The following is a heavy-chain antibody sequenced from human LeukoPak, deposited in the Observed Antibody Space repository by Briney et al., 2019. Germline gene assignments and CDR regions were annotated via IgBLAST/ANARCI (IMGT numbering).Heavy chain of an antibody. Sequence: SVKVSCKASGGTFSSYAISWVRQAPGQGLEWMGGIIPIFGTANYAQKFQGRVTITADESTSTAYMELSSLRSEDTAVYYCARAGFYDILTGYPGYYFDYWGQGTLVTVSS. CDR3: ARAGFYDILTGYPGYYFDY. CDR2: IIPIFGTA. V-gene: IGHV1-69*13. CDR1: GGTFSSYA. J-gene: IGHJ4*02. D-gene: IGHD3-9*01.